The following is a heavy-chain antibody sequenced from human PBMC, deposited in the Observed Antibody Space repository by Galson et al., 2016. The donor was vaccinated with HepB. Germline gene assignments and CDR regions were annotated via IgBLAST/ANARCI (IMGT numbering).Heavy chain of an antibody. J-gene: IGHJ3*02. D-gene: IGHD1-26*01. Sequence: SVKVSCKVSGYTLTELSMHWVRQAPGKGLEWMGGFDPEDGETIYAQKFQGRVTMTEDTSTDTAYMELSSLRSEDTAVYYCATDSDVGAPATRPRDAFDIWGQGTMVTVSS. CDR2: FDPEDGET. CDR1: GYTLTELS. V-gene: IGHV1-24*01. CDR3: ATDSDVGAPATRPRDAFDI.